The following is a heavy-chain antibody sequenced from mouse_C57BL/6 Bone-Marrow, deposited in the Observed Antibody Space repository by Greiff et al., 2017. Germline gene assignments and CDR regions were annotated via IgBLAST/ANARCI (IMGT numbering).Heavy chain of an antibody. J-gene: IGHJ3*01. CDR2: IDPSDSYT. CDR3: ARWGWLLRGGFAY. CDR1: GYTFTSYW. Sequence: VQLQQPGAELVRPGTSVKLSCKASGYTFTSYWMHWVKQRPGQGLEWIGVIDPSDSYTNYNQKFKGKATLTVATSSSTAYMQLSGLTSEDSAVYYCARWGWLLRGGFAYWGQGTLVTVSA. D-gene: IGHD2-3*01. V-gene: IGHV1-59*01.